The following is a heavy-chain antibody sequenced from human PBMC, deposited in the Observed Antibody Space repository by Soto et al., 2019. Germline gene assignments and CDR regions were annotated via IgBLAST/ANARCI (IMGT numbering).Heavy chain of an antibody. CDR1: GFPFSCYA. Sequence: GGSLKLSCAASGFPFSCYAMSWVRQAPGYGLDWVSAISGSGGSTYYADSVKGRFTISRDNSKNTLYLQMNSLRAEDTAVYYCVLGRDGYNSRAQWWEYFQHWGQGTLVTVSS. CDR3: VLGRDGYNSRAQWWEYFQH. J-gene: IGHJ1*01. D-gene: IGHD5-12*01. CDR2: ISGSGGST. V-gene: IGHV3-23*01.